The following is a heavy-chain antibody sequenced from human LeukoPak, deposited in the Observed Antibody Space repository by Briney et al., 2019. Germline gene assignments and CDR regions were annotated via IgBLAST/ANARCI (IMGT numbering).Heavy chain of an antibody. CDR3: ARGVCSGGGCYGLLNY. J-gene: IGHJ4*02. D-gene: IGHD2-15*01. V-gene: IGHV4-34*01. CDR2: INHSGST. CDR1: GGSVSGYY. Sequence: SETLSLTCAVYGGSVSGYYWSWIRQPPGKGVEWIGEINHSGSTNYNPSLKSRVTISVDTSKKQSSLKLSSVTAADTAVYYCARGVCSGGGCYGLLNYWGQGTLVTVSS.